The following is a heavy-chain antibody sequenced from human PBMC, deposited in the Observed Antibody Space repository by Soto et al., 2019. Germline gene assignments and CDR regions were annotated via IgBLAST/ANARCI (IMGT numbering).Heavy chain of an antibody. D-gene: IGHD3-10*01. CDR3: ARDLRGLFDRGPQGWFDP. J-gene: IGHJ5*02. Sequence: TSETLSLTCTLSGGSITRGSISSTTYYWGWMRQPPGKGLEWIASFFIGGNTYYNPSLKSRVTTSVDTSKNQFSLKLSSVTAADTAVYYCARDLRGLFDRGPQGWFDPWGQGTLVTVS. V-gene: IGHV4-39*07. CDR2: FFIGGNT. CDR1: GGSITRGSISSTTYY.